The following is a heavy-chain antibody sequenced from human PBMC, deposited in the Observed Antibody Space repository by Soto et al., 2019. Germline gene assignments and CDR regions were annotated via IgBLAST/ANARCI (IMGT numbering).Heavy chain of an antibody. CDR3: ARDKITGLFDY. Sequence: LSETLSLTCAVSGGSISSSNWWSWVRQPPGKGLEWIGEIYHSGSTNYNPSLKSRVTISVDTSKNQFSLKLTSVTAADTAVYYCARDKITGLFDYWGQGTLVTVSS. CDR1: GGSISSSNW. CDR2: IYHSGST. V-gene: IGHV4-4*02. J-gene: IGHJ4*02. D-gene: IGHD2-8*02.